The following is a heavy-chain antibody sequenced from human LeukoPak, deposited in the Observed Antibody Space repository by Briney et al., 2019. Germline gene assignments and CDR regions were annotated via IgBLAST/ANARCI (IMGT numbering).Heavy chain of an antibody. D-gene: IGHD3-22*01. CDR3: AKLPVDYYDSSGYYYVHY. CDR2: ISGSGGST. CDR1: GFTFSSYA. J-gene: IGHJ4*02. Sequence: PGGSLRLSCAASGFTFSSYAMSWVRQAPGNGLEWVSAISGSGGSTYYADSVKGRFTISRDNSKNTLYLQMNSLRAEDTAVYYCAKLPVDYYDSSGYYYVHYWGQGTLVTVSS. V-gene: IGHV3-23*01.